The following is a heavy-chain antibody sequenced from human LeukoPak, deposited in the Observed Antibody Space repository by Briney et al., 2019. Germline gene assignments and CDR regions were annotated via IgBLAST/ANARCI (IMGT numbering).Heavy chain of an antibody. Sequence: PGGSLRLSCAASGFTFSSYSMNWVRQAPGKGLEWVSYISSSSSTIYCADSVKGRFTISRDNAKNSLYLQMNSLRAEDTAVYYCARADSNSKDYYYYYMDVWGQGTLVTVSS. D-gene: IGHD4-11*01. CDR3: ARADSNSKDYYYYYMDV. J-gene: IGHJ6*03. CDR1: GFTFSSYS. CDR2: ISSSSSTI. V-gene: IGHV3-48*01.